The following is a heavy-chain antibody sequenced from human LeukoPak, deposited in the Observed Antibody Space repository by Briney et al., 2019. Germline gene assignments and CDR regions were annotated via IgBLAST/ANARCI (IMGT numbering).Heavy chain of an antibody. D-gene: IGHD3-10*02. Sequence: PSETLSLTCTVSGGSISSYYWSWIRQPPGKGLEWIGYIYYSGSTNYNPSLKSRVTISVDTSKNQFSLKLSSVTAADTAVYYCASWTPLLRWGFDHWGQGTLVTVSS. CDR1: GGSISSYY. V-gene: IGHV4-59*01. CDR2: IYYSGST. CDR3: ASWTPLLRWGFDH. J-gene: IGHJ4*02.